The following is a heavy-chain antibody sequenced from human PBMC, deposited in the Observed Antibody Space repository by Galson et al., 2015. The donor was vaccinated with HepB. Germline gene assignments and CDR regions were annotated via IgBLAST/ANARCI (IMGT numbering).Heavy chain of an antibody. D-gene: IGHD3-22*01. J-gene: IGHJ3*02. CDR3: ARDRVDSSAFDI. CDR2: INPNSGGT. V-gene: IGHV1-2*06. CDR1: GYTFTGYY. Sequence: SVKVSCKASGYTFTGYYMHWVRQAPGQGLEWMGRINPNSGGTNYAQKFQGRVTMTRDTSISTAYMELSRLRSDDTAVYYCARDRVDSSAFDIWGQGTMVTVSS.